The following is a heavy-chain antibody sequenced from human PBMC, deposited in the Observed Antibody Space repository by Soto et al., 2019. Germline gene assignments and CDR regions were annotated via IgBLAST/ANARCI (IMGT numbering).Heavy chain of an antibody. CDR3: ARDWMGASRAARPFYYYGMDV. J-gene: IGHJ6*02. CDR1: GGTFSSYA. CDR2: IIPIFGTA. Sequence: QVQLVQSGAEVKKPGSSVKVSCKASGGTFSSYAISWVRQAPGQGLEWMGGIIPIFGTANYAQKFQGRVTITAENTTSTAYMELSSLRSEDTAVYYCARDWMGASRAARPFYYYGMDVWGQGTTVTVSS. D-gene: IGHD6-6*01. V-gene: IGHV1-69*06.